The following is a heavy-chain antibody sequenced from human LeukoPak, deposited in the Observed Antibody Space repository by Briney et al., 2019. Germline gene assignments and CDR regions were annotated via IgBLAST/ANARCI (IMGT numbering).Heavy chain of an antibody. Sequence: PRGSLRLSCSASGFSFSICSMHWVRQAPGKGLEYVSAISNNGGHTNYADSVKGRFTISRDNSKNTLYLQMSSLRAEDTAVYYCVKATVTSSYFDYFDSWGQGTRVTVSS. V-gene: IGHV3-64D*09. CDR3: VKATVTSSYFDYFDS. CDR1: GFSFSICS. D-gene: IGHD4-17*01. J-gene: IGHJ4*02. CDR2: ISNNGGHT.